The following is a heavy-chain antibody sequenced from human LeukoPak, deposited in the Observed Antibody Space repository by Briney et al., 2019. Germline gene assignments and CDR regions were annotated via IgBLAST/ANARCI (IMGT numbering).Heavy chain of an antibody. CDR2: IYHSGST. Sequence: PSESLSLTCTVSGYSISSGYYWGWIRQPPGKGLEWIGSIYHSGSTYYNPSLKSRVTISVDTSKNQFSLKLSSVTAADTAVYYCARENRGSGWYGDDDYWGQGTLVTVSS. J-gene: IGHJ4*02. V-gene: IGHV4-38-2*02. CDR3: ARENRGSGWYGDDDY. CDR1: GYSISSGYY. D-gene: IGHD6-19*01.